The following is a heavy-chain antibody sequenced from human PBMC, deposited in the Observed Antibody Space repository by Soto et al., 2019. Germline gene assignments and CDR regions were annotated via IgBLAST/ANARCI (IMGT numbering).Heavy chain of an antibody. D-gene: IGHD3-22*01. CDR3: ARDMIARQFYYYYGMDV. CDR2: MSAYNGNT. CDR1: GCTFSIYA. J-gene: IGHJ6*02. V-gene: IGHV1-18*01. Sequence: AFVKVSCKASGCTFSIYAISFVRQAPGQGLEWIGWMSAYNGNTNYAQKLQGRVTMTTDTSTSTAYMELRSLRSDDTAVYYCARDMIARQFYYYYGMDVWGQGTTVTVSS.